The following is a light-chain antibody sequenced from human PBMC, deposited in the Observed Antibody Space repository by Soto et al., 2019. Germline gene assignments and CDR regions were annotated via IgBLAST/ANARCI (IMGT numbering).Light chain of an antibody. CDR3: CPYAGRQXLYV. V-gene: IGLV2-23*01. Sequence: QSVMTQPASVSGSPGQSITISCAGTSNDIGTYNLVSWYQQHPGTAPKLLIYETKKRPSGVSSRFSGSKSGNTDSLTISGLQNDDEDDYFCCPYAGRQXLYVIGTGTKVXV. J-gene: IGLJ1*01. CDR2: ETK. CDR1: SNDIGTYNL.